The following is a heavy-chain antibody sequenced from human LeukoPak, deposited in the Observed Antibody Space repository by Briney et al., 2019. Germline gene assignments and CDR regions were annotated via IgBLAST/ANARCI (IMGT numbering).Heavy chain of an antibody. Sequence: ASVKVSCKASGYTFTGYYMHWVRQAPGQGLEWMGWINPNSGDTNYAQKFQGGVTMTRDTSISTAYMELSRLRSDDTAVYYCARDSSSSRGYYYYYMDVWGKGTTVTVSS. CDR1: GYTFTGYY. J-gene: IGHJ6*03. CDR2: INPNSGDT. CDR3: ARDSSSSRGYYYYYMDV. D-gene: IGHD6-6*01. V-gene: IGHV1-2*02.